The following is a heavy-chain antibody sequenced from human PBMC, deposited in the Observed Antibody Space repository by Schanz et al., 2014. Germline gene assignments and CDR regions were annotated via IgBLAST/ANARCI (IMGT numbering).Heavy chain of an antibody. CDR2: IGPIQGNA. V-gene: IGHV1-18*01. J-gene: IGHJ4*02. CDR1: GYYFGGFG. CDR3: LRTNPTKHVVQPDALRY. Sequence: QVQLVQSGTEVKKPGASMKISCKAFGYYFGGFGISWVRQAPGQGFEWMGWIGPIQGNAKYAQTFHVRVTLASETSPSTALVPRRALRPAGPALYSCLRTNPTKHVVQPDALRYWGQGTLVSVSS. D-gene: IGHD2-2*01.